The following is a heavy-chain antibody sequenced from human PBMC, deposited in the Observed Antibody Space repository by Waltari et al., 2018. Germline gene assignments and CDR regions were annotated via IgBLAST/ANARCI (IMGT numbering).Heavy chain of an antibody. Sequence: QVQLVESGGGVVQPGRSLRLSCAASGFTFSSYGMHWVRQAPGKGLEWVAVIWYDGSNKTLADSGKGQFTISMDNSKKTLYLQMNSLRAEDTAVYYCAGEHSNKYYDFWSGYYSGNWFDPWGQGTLVTVSS. J-gene: IGHJ5*02. D-gene: IGHD3-3*01. CDR3: AGEHSNKYYDFWSGYYSGNWFDP. V-gene: IGHV3-33*01. CDR1: GFTFSSYG. CDR2: IWYDGSNK.